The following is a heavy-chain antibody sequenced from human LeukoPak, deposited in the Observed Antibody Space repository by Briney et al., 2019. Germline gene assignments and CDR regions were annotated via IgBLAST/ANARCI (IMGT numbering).Heavy chain of an antibody. Sequence: PGGSLRLSCAASGFTFSSYSMNWVRQAPGKGLEWVSSISSTSSYIYYADSVKGRFTISRDNAKNSLYLQMDSLRAEDTAIYYCAKIPSATESFDYWGQGTLVTVSS. CDR3: AKIPSATESFDY. CDR1: GFTFSSYS. CDR2: ISSTSSYI. D-gene: IGHD5-12*01. J-gene: IGHJ4*02. V-gene: IGHV3-21*01.